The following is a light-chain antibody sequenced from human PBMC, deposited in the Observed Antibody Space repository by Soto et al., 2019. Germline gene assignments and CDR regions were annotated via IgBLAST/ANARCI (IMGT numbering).Light chain of an antibody. CDR1: QSISSW. V-gene: IGKV1-5*03. CDR2: KAS. CDR3: QQYNSYSPVT. Sequence: DIQMTQSPSTLSASVGDRVTITCRASQSISSWLAWYQQKPGKAPKLLIYKASSLESGVPSRFSGSGSGTEVPLTISSLQPDDFATYYCQQYNSYSPVTFGQGTKLEIK. J-gene: IGKJ2*01.